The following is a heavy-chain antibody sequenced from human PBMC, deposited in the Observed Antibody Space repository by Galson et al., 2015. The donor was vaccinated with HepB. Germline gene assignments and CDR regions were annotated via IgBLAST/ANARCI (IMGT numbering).Heavy chain of an antibody. CDR1: GFTFSFYA. CDR3: AKDQTSTWYEGWFDP. CDR2: ISGSGGST. Sequence: SLRLSCAASGFTFSFYAMSWVRQAPGKGLEWVSAISGSGGSTYYADSVKGRFTVSRDNSENTLYLQMNSLRAEDTAVYYCAKDQTSTWYEGWFDPWGQGTLVTVSS. J-gene: IGHJ5*02. D-gene: IGHD6-13*01. V-gene: IGHV3-23*01.